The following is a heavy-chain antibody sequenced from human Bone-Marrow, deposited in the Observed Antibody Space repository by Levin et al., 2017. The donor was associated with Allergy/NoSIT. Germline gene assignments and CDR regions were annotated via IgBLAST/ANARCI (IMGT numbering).Heavy chain of an antibody. D-gene: IGHD5-24*01. J-gene: IGHJ3*02. CDR1: GFIFGDYA. V-gene: IGHV3-49*03. CDR3: SRSRDEYNWDAFDM. CDR2: TRKKAYGGTT. Sequence: GGSLRLSCTTSGFIFGDYAMSWFRQAPGKGLEWVGFTRKKAYGGTTQYAAAVKGRFTISRDDSESIAYLQMNSLITEDTALYYCSRSRDEYNWDAFDMWGQGTMVPVSS.